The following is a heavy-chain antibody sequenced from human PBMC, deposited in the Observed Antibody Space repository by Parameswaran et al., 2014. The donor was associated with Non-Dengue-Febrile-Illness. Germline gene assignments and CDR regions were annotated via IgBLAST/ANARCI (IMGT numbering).Heavy chain of an antibody. V-gene: IGHV4-39*07. J-gene: IGHJ4*02. CDR2: IHYSGST. CDR3: ALVRDDSSGYYYLSH. Sequence: WIRQPPGKGLEWIGSIHYSGSTYYNPSLKSQVTISVDTSKNQFSLKLSSVTAADTAVYYCALVRDDSSGYYYLSHWGQGTLVTVSS. D-gene: IGHD3-22*01.